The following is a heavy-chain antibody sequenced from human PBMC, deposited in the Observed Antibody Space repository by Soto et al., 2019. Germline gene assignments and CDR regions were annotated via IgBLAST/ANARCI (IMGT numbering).Heavy chain of an antibody. D-gene: IGHD2-21*01. CDR1: GFTFTDSA. CDR2: IRNKVNTYAT. V-gene: IGHV3-73*02. J-gene: IGHJ4*02. CDR3: SRRRDWTATDPIDY. Sequence: EVQLVESGGGLVQPGGSLKLSCAASGFTFTDSARHWVRHASGKGPEWVGRIRNKVNTYATAYAASVKGRFTISRDDATGTTYLQMNSLKTEDTAAYYCSRRRDWTATDPIDYWGQGTLVTVS.